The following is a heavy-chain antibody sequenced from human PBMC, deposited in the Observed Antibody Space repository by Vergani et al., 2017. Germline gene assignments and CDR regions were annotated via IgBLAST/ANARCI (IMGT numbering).Heavy chain of an antibody. CDR1: GYSFTSYW. D-gene: IGHD3-9*01. CDR3: ARRVEYDMLTGYNLRYNWFDP. V-gene: IGHV5-51*01. CDR2: IYPGDSDT. Sequence: VQLVQSGAEVKKPGESLKISCKGSGYSFTSYWIGWVRQMPGKGLEWMGNIYPGDSDTRYGPSFQGQVTISADKSISTAYLQWSSLKASDTAMYYCARRVEYDMLTGYNLRYNWFDPWGQGTLVTVSS. J-gene: IGHJ5*02.